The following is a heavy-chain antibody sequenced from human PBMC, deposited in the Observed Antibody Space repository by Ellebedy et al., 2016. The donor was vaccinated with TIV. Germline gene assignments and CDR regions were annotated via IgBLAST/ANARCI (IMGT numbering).Heavy chain of an antibody. CDR1: GFTFSSYW. D-gene: IGHD3-10*01. CDR2: IKQDGSEK. J-gene: IGHJ4*02. V-gene: IGHV3-7*01. CDR3: ARDEGFGESFDY. Sequence: GESLKISCAASGFTFSSYWMSWVRQAPGKGLEWVANIKQDGSEKYYVDSVKGRFTISRDNAKNSLYLQMNSLRAEDTAVYYCARDEGFGESFDYWGQGTLVTVSS.